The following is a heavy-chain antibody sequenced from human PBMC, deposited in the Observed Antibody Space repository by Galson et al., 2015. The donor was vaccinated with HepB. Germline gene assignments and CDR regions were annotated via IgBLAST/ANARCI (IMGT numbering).Heavy chain of an antibody. Sequence: SLRLSCAASGFIFNTYGMHWVRQAPGKGLEWVANIWYDGSKKSYADSVKGRSTLSRDNSRNMLYLQMDSLRAEDTAVYYCTRDLYEFDYYYGMDIWGRGTTVTVSS. V-gene: IGHV3-33*01. D-gene: IGHD3/OR15-3a*01. CDR1: GFIFNTYG. CDR2: IWYDGSKK. J-gene: IGHJ6*02. CDR3: TRDLYEFDYYYGMDI.